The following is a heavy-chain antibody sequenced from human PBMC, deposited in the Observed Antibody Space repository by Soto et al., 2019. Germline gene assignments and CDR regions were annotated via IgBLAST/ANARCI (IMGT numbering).Heavy chain of an antibody. Sequence: QVQLVQSGAEVKKPGSSVKVSCKASGDTFSTYTITWMRQAPGQGLEWMGGIIPRSATSNYAQKFQGRVTIYGDESKNTAYMGLRRLESRDTAGYYCARGGLVLVPDYVNSDYYFYPMGGLGQGTTVTVSS. V-gene: IGHV1-69*12. J-gene: IGHJ6*02. D-gene: IGHD3-10*02. CDR2: IIPRSATS. CDR3: ARGGLVLVPDYVNSDYYFYPMGG. CDR1: GDTFSTYT.